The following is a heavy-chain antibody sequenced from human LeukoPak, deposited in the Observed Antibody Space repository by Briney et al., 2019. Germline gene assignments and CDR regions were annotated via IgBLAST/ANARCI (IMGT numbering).Heavy chain of an antibody. CDR1: GDSVSGGSYQ. V-gene: IGHV4-31*03. CDR3: ASGGATTITLIY. Sequence: SETPSLTCSVSGDSVSGGSYQWTWIRQHPGKGLEWIGCVYRSGTTYYNPSLKSRVTISLDTSKNQFSLRLSSVTAADTAMYYCASGGATTITLIYWGQGILVTVAS. CDR2: VYRSGTT. J-gene: IGHJ4*02. D-gene: IGHD4-11*01.